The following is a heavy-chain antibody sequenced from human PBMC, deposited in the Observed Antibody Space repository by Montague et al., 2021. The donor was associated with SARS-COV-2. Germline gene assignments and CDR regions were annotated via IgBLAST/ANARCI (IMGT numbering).Heavy chain of an antibody. V-gene: IGHV4-34*01. D-gene: IGHD4-17*01. CDR3: AGSTGTNSPFGFSHKLRSRYNGLDV. CDR1: GGSFSGYY. CDR2: INHSGST. J-gene: IGHJ6*02. Sequence: SETLSLTCAVYGGSFSGYYLNWIRQPPGKGLEWIGEINHSGSTNYNPSLKSRVTIAVDTSKNQFSLKLTSVTAADTAVFYCAGSTGTNSPFGFSHKLRSRYNGLDVWGQGTTVTVSS.